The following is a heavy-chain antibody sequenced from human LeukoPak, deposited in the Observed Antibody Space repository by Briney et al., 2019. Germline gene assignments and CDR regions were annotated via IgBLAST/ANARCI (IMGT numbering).Heavy chain of an antibody. CDR1: GFTFDDYA. Sequence: GGSLRLSCAASGFTFDDYAMHWVRQAPGKGLEWVSGISWNSGSIGYADSVKGRFTISRDNAKNSLYLQMNSLRAEDTALYYCAKAYYYSGSYPRDAFDIWGQGTMVTVSS. CDR3: AKAYYYSGSYPRDAFDI. CDR2: ISWNSGSI. V-gene: IGHV3-9*01. D-gene: IGHD1-26*01. J-gene: IGHJ3*02.